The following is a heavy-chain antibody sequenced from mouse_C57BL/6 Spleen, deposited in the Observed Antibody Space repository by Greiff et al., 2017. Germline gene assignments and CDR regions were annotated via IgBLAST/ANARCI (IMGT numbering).Heavy chain of an antibody. Sequence: QVQLQQPGAELVRPGSSVKLSCKASGYTFTSYWMHWVKQRPIQGLEWIGNIDPSDSETHYNQKFKDKATLTVDKSSSTAYMQLSSLPSEDSAVYYCAYGYDGGAFDYWGQGTTLTVSS. V-gene: IGHV1-52*01. CDR3: AYGYDGGAFDY. J-gene: IGHJ2*01. D-gene: IGHD2-2*01. CDR1: GYTFTSYW. CDR2: IDPSDSET.